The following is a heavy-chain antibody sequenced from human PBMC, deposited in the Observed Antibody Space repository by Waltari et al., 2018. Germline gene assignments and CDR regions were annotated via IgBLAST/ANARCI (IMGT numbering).Heavy chain of an antibody. J-gene: IGHJ3*02. V-gene: IGHV4-4*07. CDR1: GDSISGYF. CDR2: IHIRDTEST. Sequence: QVLLQESGPGVVKPSETLSLTCTVSGDSISGYFCTCIRQPAGTGLVWIGRIHIRDTESTNYRPSLEGRVSLAVDTSRNQFSQTLNSVSAVDTAVYFCARADQTRSYQSSGYCALDAFDIWGQGTRVTVSS. CDR3: ARADQTRSYQSSGYCALDAFDI. D-gene: IGHD3-22*01.